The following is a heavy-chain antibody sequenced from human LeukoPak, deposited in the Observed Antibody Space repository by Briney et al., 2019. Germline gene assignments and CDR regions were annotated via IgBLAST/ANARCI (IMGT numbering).Heavy chain of an antibody. CDR1: GFTFSSYT. J-gene: IGHJ4*02. D-gene: IGHD4-11*01. V-gene: IGHV3-23*01. CDR3: AKDNYVPNC. Sequence: GGSLRLSCATSGFTFSSYTMSWARQAPGKGLEWVSAMSGSGDITYSADSEKGRFTISRDNSKNTLYLQMNSLRAEDTAVYYCAKDNYVPNCWGQGTLVTVS. CDR2: MSGSGDIT.